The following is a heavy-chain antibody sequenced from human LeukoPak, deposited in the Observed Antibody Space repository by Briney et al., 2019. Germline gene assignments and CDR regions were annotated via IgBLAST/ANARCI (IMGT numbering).Heavy chain of an antibody. J-gene: IGHJ3*01. V-gene: IGHV3-23*01. D-gene: IGHD5-24*01. Sequence: GGSLRLSCAASGGNFITAAMTWVRQAPGKGLEWVSLIGSSGGSTYYADSVKGRFTISRDNFNHTLSLQMNSLRVEDTAIYYCVKDIQLSTWGLGTMVTVSS. CDR2: IGSSGGST. CDR3: VKDIQLST. CDR1: GGNFITAA.